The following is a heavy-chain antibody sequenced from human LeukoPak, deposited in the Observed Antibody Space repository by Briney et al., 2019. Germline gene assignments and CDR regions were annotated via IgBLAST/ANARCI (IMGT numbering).Heavy chain of an antibody. CDR2: IYPSDSDT. CDR3: ARRGFSGYGWDYFDF. V-gene: IGHV5-51*01. D-gene: IGHD5-12*01. CDR1: GYSFTSYW. Sequence: GESLKISCKGSGYSFTSYWIGWVRQRPGKGLELMGIIYPSDSDTTYSPAFEGQVSISADISIGTAYLQWSSLKASDSAMYYCARRGFSGYGWDYFDFWGQGTLVSVSS. J-gene: IGHJ4*02.